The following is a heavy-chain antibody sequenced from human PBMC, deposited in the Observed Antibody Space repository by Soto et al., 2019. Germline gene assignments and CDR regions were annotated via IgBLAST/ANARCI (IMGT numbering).Heavy chain of an antibody. CDR3: AHLVVAGLTYYCGY. J-gene: IGHJ4*02. Sequence: QITLKESGPTLVKPTQTLTLTCTFSGFSLSTSAVGVGWIRQPPGKALEWLAFIYWDDDKRYSPSLKSSLTIIKDTSKNQVVLAKTNMDLVVTATYYCAHLVVAGLTYYCGYWGQGTLGTVSS. CDR2: IYWDDDK. CDR1: GFSLSTSAVG. V-gene: IGHV2-5*02. D-gene: IGHD2-15*01.